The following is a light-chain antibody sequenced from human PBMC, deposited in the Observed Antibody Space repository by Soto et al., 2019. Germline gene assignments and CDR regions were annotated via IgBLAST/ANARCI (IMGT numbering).Light chain of an antibody. J-gene: IGKJ1*01. Sequence: EIVLTQSPGTLSLSPGERATLSCRASQYINTRLAWYQHRPGQAPRLLIYQTSIRAAGIPARFSASGSGTDFTLTISDGQPADFARYYSHQRQSWPRTFGQGTKVDIK. CDR3: HQRQSWPRT. V-gene: IGKV3-11*01. CDR2: QTS. CDR1: QYINTR.